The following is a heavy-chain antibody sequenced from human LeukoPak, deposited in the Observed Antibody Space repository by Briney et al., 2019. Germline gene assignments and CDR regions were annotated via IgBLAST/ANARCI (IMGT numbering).Heavy chain of an antibody. CDR2: INHSGST. D-gene: IGHD4/OR15-4a*01. Sequence: KPSETLSLTCAVYGGSFSGYYWSWIRQPPGKGLVWIGEINHSGSTNYNPSLKSRVTISVDTSKNQFSLKLSSVTAADTAVYYCARGGGLTYNWFDPWGQGTLVTVSS. CDR1: GGSFSGYY. V-gene: IGHV4-34*01. J-gene: IGHJ5*02. CDR3: ARGGGLTYNWFDP.